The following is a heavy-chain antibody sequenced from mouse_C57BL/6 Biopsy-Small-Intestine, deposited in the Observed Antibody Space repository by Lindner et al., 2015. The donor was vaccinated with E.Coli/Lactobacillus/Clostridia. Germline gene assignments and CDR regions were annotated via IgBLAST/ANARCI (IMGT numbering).Heavy chain of an antibody. CDR1: GYTFTDYN. V-gene: IGHV1-18*01. D-gene: IGHD2-10*01. Sequence: VQLQESGPELVKPGTSVKISCKASGYTFTDYNMDWVKQSHGKSLEWIGYIDPDSGGAGYNQKFKSKATMTVDKSSNTAYMELHSLTSEDSAVYYCSRGRYFADTSYVYWGQGTLVTVSA. CDR3: SRGRYFADTSYVY. CDR2: IDPDSGGA. J-gene: IGHJ3*01.